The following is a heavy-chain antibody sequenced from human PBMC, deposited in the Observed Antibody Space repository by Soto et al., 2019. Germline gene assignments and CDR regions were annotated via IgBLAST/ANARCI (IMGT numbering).Heavy chain of an antibody. V-gene: IGHV3-33*01. CDR2: IWYDGSNK. CDR3: ARGRFAGSPTVFLDY. D-gene: IGHD4-17*01. CDR1: GFTFSSYG. J-gene: IGHJ4*02. Sequence: GSLRLSCAASGFTFSSYGMHWVRQAPGKGLEWVAVIWYDGSNKYYADSVKGRFTISRDNSKNTLYLQMNSLRAEDTAVYYCARGRFAGSPTVFLDYWGQGTLVTVSS.